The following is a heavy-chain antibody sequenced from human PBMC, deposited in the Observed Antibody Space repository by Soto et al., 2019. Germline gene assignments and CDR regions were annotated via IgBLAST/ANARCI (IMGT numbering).Heavy chain of an antibody. CDR1: GGTFSSYA. D-gene: IGHD3-22*01. CDR3: AREGTMIVVVSPTGAFDI. Sequence: QVQLVQSGAEVKKPGSSVKVSCKASGGTFSSYAISWVRQAPGQGLEWMGGIIPIFGTANYAQKFQGRVTMTRDTSISTAYMELSRLRSDDTAVYYCAREGTMIVVVSPTGAFDIWGQGTMVTVSS. J-gene: IGHJ3*02. V-gene: IGHV1-69*06. CDR2: IIPIFGTA.